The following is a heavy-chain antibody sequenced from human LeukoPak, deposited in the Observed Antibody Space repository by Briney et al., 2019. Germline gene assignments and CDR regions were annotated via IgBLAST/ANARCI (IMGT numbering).Heavy chain of an antibody. CDR3: ARVNSGYYQIDY. CDR2: IYSGGST. J-gene: IGHJ4*02. V-gene: IGHV3-53*01. Sequence: PGGSLRLSCAASGFTVSSNYMSWVRQAPGKGLEWVSVIYSGGSTYYADSVKGRFTISRDNSKNTLYLQMNSLRAEDTAVYYCARVNSGYYQIDYWGQGTLVTVSS. D-gene: IGHD3-22*01. CDR1: GFTVSSNY.